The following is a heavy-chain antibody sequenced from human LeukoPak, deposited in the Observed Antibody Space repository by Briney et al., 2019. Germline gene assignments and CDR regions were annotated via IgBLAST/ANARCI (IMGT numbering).Heavy chain of an antibody. V-gene: IGHV3-30*02. J-gene: IGHJ4*02. Sequence: PGGSLRLSCAASGFTFSSYGMHWVRQAPGKGLEWVAFIRYDGSNKYYADSVKGRFTISRDNSKNTLYLQMNSLRAEDTAVNYCAKGMTTGYYFDYWGQGTLVTVSS. CDR1: GFTFSSYG. CDR3: AKGMTTGYYFDY. D-gene: IGHD4-17*01. CDR2: IRYDGSNK.